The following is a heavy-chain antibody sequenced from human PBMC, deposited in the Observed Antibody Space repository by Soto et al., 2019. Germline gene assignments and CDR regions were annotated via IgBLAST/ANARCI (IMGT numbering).Heavy chain of an antibody. D-gene: IGHD2-2*01. V-gene: IGHV1-3*01. CDR1: GYTFTSYA. Sequence: QVQLVQSGAEVKKPGASVKVSCKASGYTFTSYAMHWVRQAPGQRLEWMGWINAGNGNTKYSQKFQGRVTITRDTSASTAYMELSSLIFEDTAVYYCASSHALYYYYGMDVWGQGTTVTVSS. J-gene: IGHJ6*02. CDR3: ASSHALYYYYGMDV. CDR2: INAGNGNT.